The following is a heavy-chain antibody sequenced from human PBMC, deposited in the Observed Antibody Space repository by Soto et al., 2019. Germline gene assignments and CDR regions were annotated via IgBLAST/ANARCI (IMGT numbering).Heavy chain of an antibody. J-gene: IGHJ5*02. Sequence: SETLSLTCTVSGGSISSSSYYWGWIRQPPGKGLEWIGSIYYSGSTYYNPSLKSRVTISVDTSKNQFSLKLSSVTAADTAVYYCARGEGIAAAGTSDWFDPWGQGTLVTVS. D-gene: IGHD6-13*01. V-gene: IGHV4-39*01. CDR1: GGSISSSSYY. CDR2: IYYSGST. CDR3: ARGEGIAAAGTSDWFDP.